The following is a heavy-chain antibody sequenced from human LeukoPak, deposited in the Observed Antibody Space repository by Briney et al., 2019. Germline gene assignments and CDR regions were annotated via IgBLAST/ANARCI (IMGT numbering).Heavy chain of an antibody. CDR2: IYYSGST. J-gene: IGHJ5*02. CDR3: ASSFLGGSGSYYNYNWFDP. V-gene: IGHV4-31*03. Sequence: TSQTLSLTCTVSGGSISSGGYYWRWIRQHPGKGLEWIGYIYYSGSTYYNPSLKSRVSISVDSSKNQISLTLSSVTAADTAVYYCASSFLGGSGSYYNYNWFDPGGQGTLVTVSS. CDR1: GGSISSGGYY. D-gene: IGHD3-10*01.